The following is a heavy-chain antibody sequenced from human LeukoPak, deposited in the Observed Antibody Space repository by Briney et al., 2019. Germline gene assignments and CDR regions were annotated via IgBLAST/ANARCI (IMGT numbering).Heavy chain of an antibody. D-gene: IGHD1-26*01. CDR1: EYSFPNYC. CDR2: IYPDDSDT. V-gene: IGHV5-51*01. J-gene: IGHJ6*03. Sequence: GESLKISCKHSEYSFPNYCIGWVRQLPGKGLEWMGIIYPDDSDTRYSPSFQGQVTISADRSISTAYLQWGSLKASDTAMYYCARSDGSQGYYYMDVWGKGTTVTISS. CDR3: ARSDGSQGYYYMDV.